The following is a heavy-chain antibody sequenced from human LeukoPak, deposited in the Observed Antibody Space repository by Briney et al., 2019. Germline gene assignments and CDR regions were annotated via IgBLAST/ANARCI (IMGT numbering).Heavy chain of an antibody. CDR2: IRDSGGST. Sequence: PGGSLRLSCAASGFTFSTYAMSWVRQGPGKGLEWFSAIRDSGGSTYYADSVKGRFTISRDNPKNTLYLQMNSLRAEDTAVYYCAKSIVVAGTSAFDMWGQGTMVTVSS. CDR1: GFTFSTYA. J-gene: IGHJ3*02. V-gene: IGHV3-23*01. D-gene: IGHD6-19*01. CDR3: AKSIVVAGTSAFDM.